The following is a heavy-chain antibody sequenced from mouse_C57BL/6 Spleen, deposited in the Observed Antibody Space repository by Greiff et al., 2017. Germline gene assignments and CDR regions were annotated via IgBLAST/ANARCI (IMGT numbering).Heavy chain of an antibody. CDR2: ISSGGSYN. CDR3: ERHFQTLTGTLFDY. V-gene: IGHV5-6*01. D-gene: IGHD4-1*01. CDR1: GFTFSSYG. J-gene: IGHJ2*01. Sequence: EVKVVESGGDLVKPGGSLKLSCAASGFTFSSYGMSWVRQTPDKRLEWVATISSGGSYNYYPDSVKGRFTISRDNAKNTLYLQMRSLKSEDTAMYYCERHFQTLTGTLFDYWGQGTTLTVSS.